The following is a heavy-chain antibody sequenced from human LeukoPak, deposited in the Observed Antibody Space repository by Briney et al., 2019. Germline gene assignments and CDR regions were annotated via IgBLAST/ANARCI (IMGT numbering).Heavy chain of an antibody. CDR3: ARLSTVTTSFDY. D-gene: IGHD4-11*01. J-gene: IGHJ4*02. Sequence: SETLSLTYTVSGDSISSGDYYWSWIRQPAGKGLEWIGRISSSGSTNYNPSLKSRVTISVDTSKNQFSLKLSSVTAADTAVYYCARLSTVTTSFDYWGQGTLVTVSS. CDR2: ISSSGST. CDR1: GDSISSGDYY. V-gene: IGHV4-61*02.